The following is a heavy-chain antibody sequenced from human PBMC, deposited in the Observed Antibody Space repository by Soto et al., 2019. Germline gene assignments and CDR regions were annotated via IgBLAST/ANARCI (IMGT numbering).Heavy chain of an antibody. Sequence: SETLSLTYSVSGGSISSGYFYWSWIRRHPGKGLEWIGCIFYSGSTFYNPSLKSRVTISLDASKTQFSLNLSSVTAADTAVYYCARDPVQGGGMDVWGQGTTVTVSS. CDR1: GGSISSGYFY. D-gene: IGHD1-1*01. J-gene: IGHJ6*02. CDR3: ARDPVQGGGMDV. CDR2: IFYSGST. V-gene: IGHV4-31*03.